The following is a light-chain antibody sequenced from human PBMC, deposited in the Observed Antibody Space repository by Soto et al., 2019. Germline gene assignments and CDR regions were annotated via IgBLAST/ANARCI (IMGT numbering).Light chain of an antibody. CDR3: CSHAGSYNYV. V-gene: IGLV2-11*01. CDR1: SSDVGGYNF. Sequence: QSALTQPRSVSGSPGQSVTISCTGTSSDVGGYNFVSWYQQHPGKAPNVMIYDVSERPSGVPDRFSGSKSGNTASLTISGLQAEDEADYYCCSHAGSYNYVFGGGTKLTVL. CDR2: DVS. J-gene: IGLJ2*01.